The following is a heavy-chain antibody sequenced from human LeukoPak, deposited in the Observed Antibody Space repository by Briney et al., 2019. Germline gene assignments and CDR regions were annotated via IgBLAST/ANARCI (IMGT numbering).Heavy chain of an antibody. Sequence: GRSLRLSCAASGFTFRTYGMHWVRQAPGKGLEWVAVIWYDGSNKYYSDSVKGRFTISRDNSKNTLFLQMNSLRAEVTAVYYSAKGTNGDFLLFDYWGQGTLVTVSS. CDR1: GFTFRTYG. V-gene: IGHV3-33*06. CDR3: AKGTNGDFLLFDY. D-gene: IGHD4-17*01. J-gene: IGHJ4*02. CDR2: IWYDGSNK.